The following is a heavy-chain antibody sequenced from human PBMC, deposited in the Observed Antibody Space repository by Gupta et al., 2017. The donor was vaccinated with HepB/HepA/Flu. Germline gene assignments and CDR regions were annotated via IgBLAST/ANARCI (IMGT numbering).Heavy chain of an antibody. Sequence: EVQLEESGGGLVQPGGSLNLSCAASGFTFCDFSIHWVRQASGKGLEWVGRIRIQSNNYATSYGASVKGRFSISRDDLKSAAYLQMNSLKSDDTATYYCARQEGFGLDVWGQGTTVTVSS. CDR3: ARQEGFGLDV. J-gene: IGHJ6*02. CDR1: GFTFCDFS. CDR2: IRIQSNNYAT. V-gene: IGHV3-73*02.